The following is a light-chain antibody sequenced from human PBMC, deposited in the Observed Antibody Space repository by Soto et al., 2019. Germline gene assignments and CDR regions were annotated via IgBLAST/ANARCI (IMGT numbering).Light chain of an antibody. Sequence: ETVMMQSPATLSVSPGERATLSCRASQSPGTYLAWYQQRPGQAPRLLVYGASSRASGIPARFSGSGSGTEFSLTISSLQSEDFAVYYCQQYNDWPLTFGGGTKVEIK. CDR1: QSPGTY. CDR2: GAS. J-gene: IGKJ4*01. V-gene: IGKV3-15*01. CDR3: QQYNDWPLT.